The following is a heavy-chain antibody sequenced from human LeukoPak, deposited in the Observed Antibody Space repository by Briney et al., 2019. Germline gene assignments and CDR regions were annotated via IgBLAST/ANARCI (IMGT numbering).Heavy chain of an antibody. CDR1: GYTFTGYY. CDR3: ARDGKIRQRNWFDP. CDR2: INPNSGGT. Sequence: GASVKVSCKASGYTFTGYYMHWVRQAPGQGLEWMGWINPNSGGTNYAQKFQGRVTMTRDTSISTAYMELNRLRSDDTAVYYCARDGKIRQRNWFDPWGQGTLVTVSS. V-gene: IGHV1-2*02. D-gene: IGHD6-25*01. J-gene: IGHJ5*02.